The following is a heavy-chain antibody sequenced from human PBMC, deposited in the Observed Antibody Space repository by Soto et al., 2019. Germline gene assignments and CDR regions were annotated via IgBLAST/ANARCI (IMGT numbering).Heavy chain of an antibody. CDR1: VFTFSTYA. CDR2: ISAGGGST. Sequence: PGGSLRLSCAASVFTFSTYAMSWVRQAPGKGLEWVSAISAGGGSTYYADSVKGRFTISRDNSMNALYLQMNSLRIEDTAVYYCAHPRGYGVFDAYDIWGQGTMVTVSS. CDR3: AHPRGYGVFDAYDI. D-gene: IGHD4-17*01. V-gene: IGHV3-23*01. J-gene: IGHJ3*02.